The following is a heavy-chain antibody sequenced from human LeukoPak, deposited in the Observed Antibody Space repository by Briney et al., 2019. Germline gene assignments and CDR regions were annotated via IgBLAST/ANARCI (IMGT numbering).Heavy chain of an antibody. D-gene: IGHD5-24*01. CDR2: IYYSGST. J-gene: IGHJ4*02. V-gene: IGHV4-39*01. CDR3: ARNYLTYFDY. CDR1: GGSIRSSSYY. Sequence: SEILSLTCTVSGGSIRSSSYYWDWIRQPPGKGLEWIGSIYYSGSTYYNPSLKSRVTVSVDTSKNQFSLKLSSVTAADTAVYYCARNYLTYFDYWGQGTLVTVSS.